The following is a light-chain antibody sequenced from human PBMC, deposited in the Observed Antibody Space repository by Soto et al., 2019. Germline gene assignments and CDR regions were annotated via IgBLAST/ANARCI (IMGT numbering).Light chain of an antibody. V-gene: IGLV2-14*01. Sequence: QSALTQPASVSGSPGQAITISCTGTSSDVGGYNYVSWYQQHPAKAHKLMIYEVSNRPSAVSNRFSGYNSGNTASVTISVLQAEGECNYYCSSYTSSSTLYVVGTGTKLTVL. CDR2: EVS. CDR3: SSYTSSSTLYV. J-gene: IGLJ1*01. CDR1: SSDVGGYNY.